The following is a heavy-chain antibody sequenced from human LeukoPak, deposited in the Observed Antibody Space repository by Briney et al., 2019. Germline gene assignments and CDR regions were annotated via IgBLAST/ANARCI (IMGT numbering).Heavy chain of an antibody. D-gene: IGHD3-22*01. V-gene: IGHV4-34*01. CDR3: ARRANYYYDSSGYPHIDY. CDR1: GGSFSGYY. Sequence: SETLSLTCAVYGGSFSGYYWSWIRQPPGKGLEWIGEINHSGSTNYNPSLKSRVTISVDTSKNQFYLKLSSVTAADTAVYYCARRANYYYDSSGYPHIDYWGQGTLVTVSS. CDR2: INHSGST. J-gene: IGHJ4*02.